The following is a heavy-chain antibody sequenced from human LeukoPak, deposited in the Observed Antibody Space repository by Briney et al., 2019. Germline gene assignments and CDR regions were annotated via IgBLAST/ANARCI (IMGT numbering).Heavy chain of an antibody. V-gene: IGHV3-11*01. Sequence: PGGSLRLSCAASGFSFSDYYMSWIRQAPGKGLEWVSYISSSGTTIYYADSVKGRFTTSRDNAKNSLHLQMNSLRAEDTAVYYCARNRGYGGYDSDYWGQGTLVTVSS. D-gene: IGHD5-12*01. CDR1: GFSFSDYY. CDR3: ARNRGYGGYDSDY. CDR2: ISSSGTTI. J-gene: IGHJ4*02.